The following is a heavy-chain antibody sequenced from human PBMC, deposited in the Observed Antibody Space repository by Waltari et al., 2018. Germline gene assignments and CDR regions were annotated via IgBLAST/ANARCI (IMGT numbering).Heavy chain of an antibody. CDR3: ARSSVAKTYYYYYYMDV. Sequence: QVQLQQWGAGLLKPSETLSLTCAVYGGSFSGYYWSWIRQPPGKGLEWIGEINHSGSTNYNPSLKSRVTISVDTSKNQFSLKLSSVTAADTAVYYCARSSVAKTYYYYYYMDVWGKGTTVTVSS. CDR2: INHSGST. J-gene: IGHJ6*03. D-gene: IGHD5-12*01. CDR1: GGSFSGYY. V-gene: IGHV4-34*01.